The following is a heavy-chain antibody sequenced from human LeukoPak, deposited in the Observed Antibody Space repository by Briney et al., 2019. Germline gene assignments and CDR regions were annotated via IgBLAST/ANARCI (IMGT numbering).Heavy chain of an antibody. CDR3: AREWGQTQSGYNDAFDL. V-gene: IGHV3-30-3*01. Sequence: LRXSCEVXXXXXXXXGIHWXRXPPGXXLXXVXXXXYDGSNRQYADSVKGRFTISRDNSKSTVYLQMDSLRAADTAVYYCAREWGQTQSGYNDAFDLWGQGTRVTVSS. CDR1: XXXXXXXG. CDR2: XXYDGSNR. J-gene: IGHJ3*01. D-gene: IGHD3-10*01.